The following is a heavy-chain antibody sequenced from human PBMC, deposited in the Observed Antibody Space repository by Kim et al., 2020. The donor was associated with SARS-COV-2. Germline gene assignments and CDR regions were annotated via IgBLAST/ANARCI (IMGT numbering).Heavy chain of an antibody. J-gene: IGHJ5*02. CDR1: GGSISSYY. Sequence: SETLSLTCTVSGGSISSYYWSWIRQPPGKGLEWIGYIYYSGSTYYNPSLKSRVTISVDTSKNQLSLKLSSVTAADTAVYYCARSVYCSSDNCYFVGWFDPWGQGTLVTVSS. V-gene: IGHV4-59*13. D-gene: IGHD2-2*01. CDR3: ARSVYCSSDNCYFVGWFDP. CDR2: IYYSGST.